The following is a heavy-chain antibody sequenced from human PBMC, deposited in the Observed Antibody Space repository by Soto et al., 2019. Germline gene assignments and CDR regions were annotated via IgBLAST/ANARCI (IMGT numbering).Heavy chain of an antibody. V-gene: IGHV1-46*01. J-gene: IGHJ5*02. Sequence: GPSVKVSCKASGYTFTSYYMHWVRQAPGQGLEWMGIINPSGGSTSYAQKFQGRVTMTRDTSTSTVYMELSSLRSEDTAVYYCARAGNYGSGSSHNWFDPWGQGTLVTVSS. CDR1: GYTFTSYY. CDR2: INPSGGST. CDR3: ARAGNYGSGSSHNWFDP. D-gene: IGHD3-10*01.